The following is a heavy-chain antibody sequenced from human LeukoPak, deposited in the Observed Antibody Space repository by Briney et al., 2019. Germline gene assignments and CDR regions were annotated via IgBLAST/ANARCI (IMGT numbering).Heavy chain of an antibody. CDR3: AKDASYGSFDY. V-gene: IGHV3-23*01. J-gene: IGHJ4*02. CDR1: GFTFSSYG. Sequence: PGGTLRLSCAASGFTFSSYGMSWVRQAPGKGLEWVSIISGSGGRTYYADSVKGRVTISRDNSKNTLYLQMNSLRVEDTAIYYCAKDASYGSFDYWGQGTLVTVSS. D-gene: IGHD4-17*01. CDR2: ISGSGGRT.